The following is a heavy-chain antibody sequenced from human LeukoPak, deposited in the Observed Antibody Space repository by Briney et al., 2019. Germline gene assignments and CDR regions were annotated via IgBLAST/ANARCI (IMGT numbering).Heavy chain of an antibody. J-gene: IGHJ4*02. Sequence: PWGSLRLSCAASGFTFSSYGMTWVRQAPGKGLEWVSYISSSSSTIYYADSVKGRFTISRDNAKNSLYLQLNSLRAEDTAVYYCAKDMYYYDSSGYGHYFDYWGQGTLVTVSS. CDR3: AKDMYYYDSSGYGHYFDY. V-gene: IGHV3-48*01. CDR1: GFTFSSYG. D-gene: IGHD3-22*01. CDR2: ISSSSSTI.